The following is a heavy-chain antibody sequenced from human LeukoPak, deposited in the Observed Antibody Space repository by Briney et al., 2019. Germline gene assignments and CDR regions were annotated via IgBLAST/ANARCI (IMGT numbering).Heavy chain of an antibody. CDR3: ARAGDFWSGRYFDY. CDR2: IIPIFGTA. Sequence: SVKVSCKASGGTFSSNAISWVRQAPGQGLEWMGGIIPIFGTANYAQKFQGRVTITADESTSTAYMELSGLRSEDTAVYYCARAGDFWSGRYFDYWGQGTLVTVSS. D-gene: IGHD3-3*01. CDR1: GGTFSSNA. V-gene: IGHV1-69*13. J-gene: IGHJ4*02.